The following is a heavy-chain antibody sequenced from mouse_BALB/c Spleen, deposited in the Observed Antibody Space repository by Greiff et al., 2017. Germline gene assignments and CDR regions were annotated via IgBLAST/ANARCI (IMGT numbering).Heavy chain of an antibody. CDR1: GFTFSSYT. CDR3: ARHWTATDYFDY. D-gene: IGHD1-2*01. CDR2: ISNGGGST. Sequence: EVQLVESGGGLVQPGGSLKLSCAASGFTFSSYTMSWVRQTPEKRLEWVAYISNGGGSTYYPDTVKGRFTISRDNAKNTLYLQMSSLKSEDTAMYYCARHWTATDYFDYWGQGTTLTVSS. J-gene: IGHJ2*01. V-gene: IGHV5-12-2*01.